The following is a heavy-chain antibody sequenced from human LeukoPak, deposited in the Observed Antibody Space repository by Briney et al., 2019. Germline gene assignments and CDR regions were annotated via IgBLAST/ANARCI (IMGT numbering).Heavy chain of an antibody. CDR1: GFTFSSYW. D-gene: IGHD2-21*01. J-gene: IGHJ3*02. CDR3: ARDFSPYCGGDCYFDAFDM. CDR2: INRDGSVK. Sequence: GGSLRLSCAASGFTFSSYWMTWVRQGTGKGLEWVSNINRDGSVKHYMDSVKGRFTISRDNAKNSLYLQMNSLRAEDTAVYYCARDFSPYCGGDCYFDAFDMWGQGTVVTVSS. V-gene: IGHV3-7*01.